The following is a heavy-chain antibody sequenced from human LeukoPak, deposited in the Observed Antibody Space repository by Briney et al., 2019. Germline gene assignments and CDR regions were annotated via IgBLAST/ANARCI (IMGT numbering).Heavy chain of an antibody. CDR2: ISSSSSYI. CDR1: GFTFSTYS. Sequence: PGGSLRLSCAASGFTFSTYSMNWVRQAPGKGLEWVSSISSSSSYIYYADSVKGRFTISRDNAKNSLYLQMNSLRAEDTAVYYCARDRIVVRGWGGRYFDYWGQGTLVTVSS. D-gene: IGHD3-10*01. J-gene: IGHJ4*02. CDR3: ARDRIVVRGWGGRYFDY. V-gene: IGHV3-21*01.